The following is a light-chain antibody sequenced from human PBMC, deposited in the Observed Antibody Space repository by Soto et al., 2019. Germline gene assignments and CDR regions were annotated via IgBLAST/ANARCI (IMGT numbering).Light chain of an antibody. V-gene: IGKV1-39*01. Sequence: DLQMTQSPSSLSASVGDRVTITCRASQSISSYLNWYQQKPGQVPKLLIYAASSLQSGVPSRFSGSGSGTYFTLTISSLQPDDFASYYCQQSYSTPRTFGQGTKVEIK. J-gene: IGKJ1*01. CDR1: QSISSY. CDR3: QQSYSTPRT. CDR2: AAS.